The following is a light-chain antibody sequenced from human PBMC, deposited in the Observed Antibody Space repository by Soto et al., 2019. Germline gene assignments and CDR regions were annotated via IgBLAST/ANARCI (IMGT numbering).Light chain of an antibody. V-gene: IGLV2-14*01. CDR3: SSYADSDTLYV. CDR2: EVS. CDR1: SSDVGAYNY. Sequence: HSVLAXPASVSGSPGQSITISCTGTSSDVGAYNYVSWYQQHPGKAPKLLIFEVSSRPSGVSNRFSGSKSGSTASLTISGLQAEDEADYYCSSYADSDTLYVFGTGTKVTVL. J-gene: IGLJ1*01.